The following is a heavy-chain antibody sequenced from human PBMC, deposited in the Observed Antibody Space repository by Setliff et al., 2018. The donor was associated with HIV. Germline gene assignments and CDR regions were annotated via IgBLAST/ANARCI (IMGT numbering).Heavy chain of an antibody. J-gene: IGHJ4*02. CDR3: ARDDYYYDSSGYYPTFDY. Sequence: PSETLSLTCTVSGGSISSSSYYWGWTRQPPGKGLEWIGSIYYSGSTYYNPSLKSRVTISVDTSKNQFSLKLSSVTAADTAVYYCARDDYYYDSSGYYPTFDYWGQGTLVTVSS. CDR2: IYYSGST. V-gene: IGHV4-39*07. D-gene: IGHD3-22*01. CDR1: GGSISSSSYY.